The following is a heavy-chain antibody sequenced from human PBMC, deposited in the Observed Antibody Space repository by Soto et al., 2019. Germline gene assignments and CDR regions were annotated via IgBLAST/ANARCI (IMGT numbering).Heavy chain of an antibody. CDR3: ARRGSMVREADY. CDR1: GYSISSGYD. CDR2: IYHSGST. D-gene: IGHD3-10*01. V-gene: IGHV4-38-2*01. Sequence: PLSLTCAVSGYSISSGYDWGWIRQPPGKGLEWLGSIYHSGSTYYNPSLKSRVTISVDTSKNQFSLKLSSVTAADTAVYYCARRGSMVREADYWGQGTLVTVSS. J-gene: IGHJ4*02.